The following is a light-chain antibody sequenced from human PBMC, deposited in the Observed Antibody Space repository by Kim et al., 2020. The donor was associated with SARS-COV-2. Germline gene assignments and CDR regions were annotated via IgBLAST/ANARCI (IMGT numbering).Light chain of an antibody. CDR1: SSDVGGYNN. J-gene: IGLJ2*01. Sequence: QSVTISCTGTSSDVGGYNNVSWYQQHPGKAPKLMIYEVSKRPSGVPDRFSGYKSGNTASLTVSGLQAEDEADYYCSSYAGSNNVVFGGGTKLTVL. CDR3: SSYAGSNNVV. V-gene: IGLV2-8*01. CDR2: EVS.